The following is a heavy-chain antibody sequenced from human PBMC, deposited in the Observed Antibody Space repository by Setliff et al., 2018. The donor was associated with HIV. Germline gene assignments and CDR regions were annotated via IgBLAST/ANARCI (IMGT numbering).Heavy chain of an antibody. CDR3: AQLGMVDDFDY. CDR2: IYTSGLT. J-gene: IGHJ4*02. Sequence: PSETLSLTCTVSGGSINSGGYYWVWIRQPALKGLEWIGRIYTSGLTNYNPSLKSRVTISVDTSKNQVSLNMRSVTAADTAVYYCAQLGMVDDFDYWGQGTLVTVSS. V-gene: IGHV4-61*02. D-gene: IGHD1-1*01. CDR1: GGSINSGGYY.